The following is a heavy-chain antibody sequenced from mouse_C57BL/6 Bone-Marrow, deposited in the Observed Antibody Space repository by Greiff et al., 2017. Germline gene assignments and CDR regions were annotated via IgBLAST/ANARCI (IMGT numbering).Heavy chain of an antibody. CDR2: IDPENGDT. CDR3: AKPVEDDFDY. Sequence: EVQLQESGAELVRPGASVKLSCTASGFNIKDDYMHWVKQRPEQGLEWIGWIDPENGDTEYASKFQGKATITADTSSNTAYLQLSSLTSEDTAVYYCAKPVEDDFDYWGQGTPLTDSS. V-gene: IGHV14-4*01. J-gene: IGHJ2*01. CDR1: GFNIKDDY. D-gene: IGHD1-1*01.